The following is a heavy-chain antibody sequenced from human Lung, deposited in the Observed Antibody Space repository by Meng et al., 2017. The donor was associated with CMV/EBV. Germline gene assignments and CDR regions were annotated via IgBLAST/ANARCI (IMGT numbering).Heavy chain of an antibody. CDR1: GYTFTTYS. V-gene: IGHV1-18*01. Sequence: ASXXVSCKASGYTFTTYSITWVRQAPGQGLEWMCWISPYNGNTEYAQKFQGRVTMTTDTPTSTAYMEVRSLTSDDTAMYYCARGSWNYDCLGRGTLVTVSS. D-gene: IGHD1-7*01. CDR2: ISPYNGNT. J-gene: IGHJ4*02. CDR3: ARGSWNYDC.